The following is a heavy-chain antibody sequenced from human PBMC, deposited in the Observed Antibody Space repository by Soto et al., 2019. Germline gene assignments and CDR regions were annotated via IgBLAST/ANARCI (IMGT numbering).Heavy chain of an antibody. Sequence: QVQLVESGGGMVQPGRSLRLSCAASGFTFSSYAMHWVRQAPGKGLEWVAVISYDGSNKYYADSVKGRFTISRDNSKNTLYLQMNSLRAEDTAVYYCAREEGWFGELSRHYYYGMDVWGQGTTVTVSS. CDR2: ISYDGSNK. V-gene: IGHV3-30-3*01. CDR3: AREEGWFGELSRHYYYGMDV. D-gene: IGHD3-10*01. CDR1: GFTFSSYA. J-gene: IGHJ6*02.